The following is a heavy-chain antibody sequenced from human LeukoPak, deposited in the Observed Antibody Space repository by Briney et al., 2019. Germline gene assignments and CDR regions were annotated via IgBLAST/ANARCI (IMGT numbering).Heavy chain of an antibody. Sequence: ASVKVSCKASGYTFTSYGISWVRRAPGQGLKWMGWISAYNGNTNYAQKLQGRVTMTTDTSTSTAYMELRSLRSDDTAVYYCAWEGNYYDSSGYSLLFDYWGQGTLVTVSS. D-gene: IGHD3-22*01. CDR2: ISAYNGNT. CDR3: AWEGNYYDSSGYSLLFDY. V-gene: IGHV1-18*01. CDR1: GYTFTSYG. J-gene: IGHJ4*02.